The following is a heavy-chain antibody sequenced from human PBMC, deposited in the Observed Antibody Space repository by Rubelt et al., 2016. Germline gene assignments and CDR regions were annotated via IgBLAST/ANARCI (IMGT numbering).Heavy chain of an antibody. CDR3: ARGNSGYDYGLDY. D-gene: IGHD5-12*01. Sequence: QVQLVQSGAEVKKPGASVKVSCKASGYTFTGYYMHWVRQAPGQGLEWMGWINPNSGGKNSAQKFQGRVTMTRDTSVSPAYMELSRLTSDDTAVYYCARGNSGYDYGLDYWGQGTLVTVSS. J-gene: IGHJ4*02. CDR2: INPNSGGK. CDR1: GYTFTGYY. V-gene: IGHV1-2*02.